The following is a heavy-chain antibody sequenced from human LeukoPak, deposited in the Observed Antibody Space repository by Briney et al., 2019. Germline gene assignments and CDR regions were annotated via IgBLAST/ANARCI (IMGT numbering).Heavy chain of an antibody. D-gene: IGHD3-9*01. V-gene: IGHV4-39*01. J-gene: IGHJ6*02. CDR3: ARQGLRYFGRGMDV. CDR1: GGSISSNGYY. CDR2: IYYSGSA. Sequence: KPSETLSLTCSVSGGSISSNGYYWGWIRQPPGKGLEWIGAIYYSGSAYYNPSLRSRVTISVDTSKNQFSLKLSSVTAADTAVYYCARQGLRYFGRGMDVWGQGTTVTVSS.